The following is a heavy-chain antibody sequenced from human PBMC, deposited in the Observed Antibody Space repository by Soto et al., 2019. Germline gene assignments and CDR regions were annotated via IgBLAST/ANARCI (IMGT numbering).Heavy chain of an antibody. V-gene: IGHV1-69*02. D-gene: IGHD1-1*01. CDR3: ARGNHFDY. Sequence: GASVKVSCKASGDTFSFYTINWVRQAPGLGLEWMGRVNPILSMSNYAQKLQGRVTMTADKSTSTAYMELRSLRSEDTAVYYCARGNHFDYSGQGTLVTVSS. J-gene: IGHJ4*02. CDR2: VNPILSMS. CDR1: GDTFSFYT.